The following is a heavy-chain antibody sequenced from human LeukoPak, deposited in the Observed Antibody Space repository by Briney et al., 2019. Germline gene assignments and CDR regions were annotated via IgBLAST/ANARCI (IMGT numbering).Heavy chain of an antibody. J-gene: IGHJ5*02. CDR2: IYSSGGT. Sequence: SETLSLTCTVSGGSMSSDSYYWNWIRQPAGKGLEWIGRIYSSGGTKYNPSLKSRVTISIDTSKNQFSLKLSSVTAADTAVYYCARVHYGDYADWFDPWGQGTLVTVSS. CDR1: GGSMSSDSYY. CDR3: ARVHYGDYADWFDP. V-gene: IGHV4-61*02. D-gene: IGHD4-17*01.